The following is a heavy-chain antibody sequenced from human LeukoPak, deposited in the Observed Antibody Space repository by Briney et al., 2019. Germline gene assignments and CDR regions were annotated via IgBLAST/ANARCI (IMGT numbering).Heavy chain of an antibody. D-gene: IGHD3-22*01. CDR1: GYTFTSYD. CDR2: MNPNSGNT. Sequence: ASVKVSCKASGYTFTSYDINWVRQATGQGLEWMGWMNPNSGNTGYAQKFQGRVTMTRNTSISTAYMELSSLRSEDTAVYYCARGLDDYYDSSGYYYLFDYWGQGTLVTVSS. CDR3: ARGLDDYYDSSGYYYLFDY. V-gene: IGHV1-8*01. J-gene: IGHJ4*02.